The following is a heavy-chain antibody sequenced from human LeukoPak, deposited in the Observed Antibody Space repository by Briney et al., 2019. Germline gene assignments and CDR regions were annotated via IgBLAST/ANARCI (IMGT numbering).Heavy chain of an antibody. CDR2: IKQDGSEK. Sequence: GGSLRLSCAASGFTFSSYWMSWVRQAPGKGLEWVANIKQDGSEKYYVDSVKGRFTISRDNAKNSLYLQMNSLRAEDTAVYYCAKYMSGYFWSGHFDYWGQGTLVTVSS. J-gene: IGHJ4*02. CDR3: AKYMSGYFWSGHFDY. CDR1: GFTFSSYW. D-gene: IGHD3-3*01. V-gene: IGHV3-7*01.